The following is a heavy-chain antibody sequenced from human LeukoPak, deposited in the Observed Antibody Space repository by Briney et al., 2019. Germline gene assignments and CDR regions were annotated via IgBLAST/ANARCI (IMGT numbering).Heavy chain of an antibody. J-gene: IGHJ6*02. CDR3: ARDSSRENDFWSGYFGYYYGMDV. D-gene: IGHD3-3*01. Sequence: PSETLSLTCTVSGGSISSYYWSWIRQPAGKGLEWIGRIYTSGSTNYNPSLKSRVTMSVDTSKNQFSLKLSSVTAGDTAVYYCARDSSRENDFWSGYFGYYYGMDVWGQGTTVTVSS. CDR2: IYTSGST. CDR1: GGSISSYY. V-gene: IGHV4-4*07.